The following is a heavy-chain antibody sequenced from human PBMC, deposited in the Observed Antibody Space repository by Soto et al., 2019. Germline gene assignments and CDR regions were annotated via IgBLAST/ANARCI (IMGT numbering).Heavy chain of an antibody. Sequence: QVQLVQSGAEVKKPGSSVKVFCKASGGTFSRYAISWVRQAPGQGLEWMGWIIPIFGTANYAQKFQGRVTITADESTSTADMELSSLRSEETSVLYFARDSRFGYYYGMDVWGQGTTVTVSS. CDR1: GGTFSRYA. V-gene: IGHV1-69*12. J-gene: IGHJ6*02. CDR3: ARDSRFGYYYGMDV. CDR2: IIPIFGTA. D-gene: IGHD3-3*01.